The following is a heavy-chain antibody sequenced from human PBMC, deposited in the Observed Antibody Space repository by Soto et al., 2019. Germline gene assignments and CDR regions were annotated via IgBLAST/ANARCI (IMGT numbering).Heavy chain of an antibody. CDR2: IIPMFGTA. D-gene: IGHD2-2*01. CDR1: GGTFSTYT. CDR3: ARRYCISTSCHYYGMAV. Sequence: QVQLVQSGAEVKKPGSSVKVSCKASGGTFSTYTINWVRQAPGQGLEWMGGIIPMFGTANYAQKFQGRVTITADESTSTAYMELSSLRSEDTAVYYCARRYCISTSCHYYGMAVWCQGTTVTVSS. J-gene: IGHJ6*02. V-gene: IGHV1-69*12.